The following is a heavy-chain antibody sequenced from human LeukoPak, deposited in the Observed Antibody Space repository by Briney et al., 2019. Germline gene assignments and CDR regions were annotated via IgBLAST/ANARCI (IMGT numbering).Heavy chain of an antibody. Sequence: PGGFLRLSCAASGFTFSSYWMHWVRQAPGKGLVWVSRINTDGSSTSYADSVKGRFTISRDNAKNTLYLQMNSLRAEDTAVYYCARAARGQKSPYAFDIWGQGTMVTVSS. D-gene: IGHD6-6*01. CDR1: GFTFSSYW. J-gene: IGHJ3*02. CDR2: INTDGSST. V-gene: IGHV3-74*01. CDR3: ARAARGQKSPYAFDI.